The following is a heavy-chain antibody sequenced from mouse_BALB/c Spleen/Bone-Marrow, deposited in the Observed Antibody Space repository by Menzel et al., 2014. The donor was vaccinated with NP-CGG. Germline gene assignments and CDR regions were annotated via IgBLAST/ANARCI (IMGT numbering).Heavy chain of an antibody. CDR1: GFNIKDTY. CDR3: ARKDYDSFFDY. D-gene: IGHD2-4*01. CDR2: IDPANGNT. J-gene: IGHJ2*01. V-gene: IGHV14-3*02. Sequence: EVQLQQSGAELVKPGASVKLSCTASGFNIKDTYMHWVKQRPEQGLEWIGRIDPANGNTKYDPKFQGKATITADTSSNTAYLQLSSLTSEDSAVYYCARKDYDSFFDYWGQGTTLTVSS.